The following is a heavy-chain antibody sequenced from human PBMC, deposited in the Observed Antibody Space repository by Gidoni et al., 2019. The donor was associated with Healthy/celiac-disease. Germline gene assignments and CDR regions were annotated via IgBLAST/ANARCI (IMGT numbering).Heavy chain of an antibody. CDR2: ISGSGVST. CDR1: GFTFSSDA. CDR3: AKVESEWLVGGY. J-gene: IGHJ4*02. Sequence: EVQLLESGGGLVQPGGSLRLSCAASGFTFSSDARSWVRQAPGKGLEWVSAISGSGVSTYYADSVKGRFTIYRDKSKKTLYLQMNSLRAEDTAVYYCAKVESEWLVGGYWGQGTLVTVSS. V-gene: IGHV3-23*01. D-gene: IGHD6-19*01.